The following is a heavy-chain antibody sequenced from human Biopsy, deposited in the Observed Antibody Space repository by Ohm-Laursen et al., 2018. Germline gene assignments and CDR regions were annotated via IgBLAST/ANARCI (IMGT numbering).Heavy chain of an antibody. V-gene: IGHV4-59*01. D-gene: IGHD3-22*01. CDR1: GDSISSYY. J-gene: IGHJ2*01. Sequence: DTLSLTCTVSGDSISSYYWSWIRQPPGKGLEWIGYVYYTGSTDYNPSLQSRVTISVDTSRNHFSLRLRSVTPADTAIYYCARDRGYYSDRTVPGYFDLWGRGTLVTVSS. CDR3: ARDRGYYSDRTVPGYFDL. CDR2: VYYTGST.